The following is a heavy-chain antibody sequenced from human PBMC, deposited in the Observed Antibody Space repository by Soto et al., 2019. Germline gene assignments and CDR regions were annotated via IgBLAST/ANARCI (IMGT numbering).Heavy chain of an antibody. CDR3: AREAVTMVRGVILKAYYFDY. J-gene: IGHJ4*02. CDR2: IIPIFGTA. V-gene: IGHV1-69*01. CDR1: GGTFSSYA. Sequence: QVQLVQSGAEVKKPGSSVKVSCKASGGTFSSYAISWVRQAPGQGLELMGGIIPIFGTANYAQHFQGRVTISADDSTSTAYMEQSSLGSEDTAVYYCAREAVTMVRGVILKAYYFDYWGQGTLVTVSS. D-gene: IGHD3-10*01.